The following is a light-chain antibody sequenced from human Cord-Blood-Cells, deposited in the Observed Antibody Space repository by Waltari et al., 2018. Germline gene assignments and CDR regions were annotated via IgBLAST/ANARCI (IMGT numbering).Light chain of an antibody. J-gene: IGLJ1*01. CDR1: SSDVVGYNY. Sequence: QSALTQPRSVSGSPGQSVTIPCTGTSSDVVGYNYFSWYQQHPGKAPKLMIYDVSKRPSGVPDRFSGSKSGNTASLTISGLQAEDEADYYCCSYAGSYTYVFGTGTKVTVL. V-gene: IGLV2-11*01. CDR2: DVS. CDR3: CSYAGSYTYV.